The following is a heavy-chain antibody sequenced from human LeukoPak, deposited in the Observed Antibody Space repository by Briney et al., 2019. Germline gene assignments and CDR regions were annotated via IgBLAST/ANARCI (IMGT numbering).Heavy chain of an antibody. J-gene: IGHJ6*03. D-gene: IGHD2-2*01. V-gene: IGHV1-69*01. CDR3: ARGSYVEYGLYYYYYMDV. CDR1: GGTFSSYA. CDR2: IIPIFGTA. Sequence: SVKVSCEASGGTFSSYAISWVRQAPGQGLEWMGGIIPIFGTANYAQKFQGRVTITADESTSTAYMELSSLRSEDTAVYYCARGSYVEYGLYYYYYMDVWGKGTTVTVSS.